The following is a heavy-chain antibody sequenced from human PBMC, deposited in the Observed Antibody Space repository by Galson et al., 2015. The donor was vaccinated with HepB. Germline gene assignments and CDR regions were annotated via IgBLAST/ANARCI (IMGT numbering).Heavy chain of an antibody. CDR3: AKDYFDSGFDP. Sequence: SLRLSCAASGFAFGTHSMTWVRQAPGKGLEWVAAISHDGSQKYCADSVKGRFTISRDNSKNTLYLQMNSLRAEDTALYYCAKDYFDSGFDPWGQGTLLTVSS. CDR2: ISHDGSQK. D-gene: IGHD3-10*01. V-gene: IGHV3-30*18. J-gene: IGHJ5*02. CDR1: GFAFGTHS.